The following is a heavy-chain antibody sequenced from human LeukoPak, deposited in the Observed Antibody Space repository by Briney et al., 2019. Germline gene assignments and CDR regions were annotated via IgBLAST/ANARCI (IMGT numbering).Heavy chain of an antibody. CDR3: AKGIYSSGWSYFDH. D-gene: IGHD6-19*01. CDR1: GITLSNYG. V-gene: IGHV3-23*01. CDR2: ISGSGGGT. Sequence: GGSLRLSCAVSGITLSNYGMSWLRQAPGKGLEWVAGISGSGGGTFYADSVKGRFTISRDNSKNTLYLQMNSLRAEDTAVYYCAKGIYSSGWSYFDHWGHGTLVTVSS. J-gene: IGHJ4*01.